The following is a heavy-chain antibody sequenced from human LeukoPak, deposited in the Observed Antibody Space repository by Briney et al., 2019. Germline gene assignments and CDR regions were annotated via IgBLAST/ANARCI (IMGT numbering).Heavy chain of an antibody. V-gene: IGHV4-31*03. Sequence: PSQTLSLTCNVSGDSISSGTYYWSWIRQHPGKGVEWIGYIYYTRSIYSNPSLKSRLNMSVDTSNNQFSLSLNSVTAADTAVYFCTRGLRGYFDQWGQGILVTVSS. CDR2: IYYTRSI. CDR1: GDSISSGTYY. D-gene: IGHD3-22*01. J-gene: IGHJ4*02. CDR3: TRGLRGYFDQ.